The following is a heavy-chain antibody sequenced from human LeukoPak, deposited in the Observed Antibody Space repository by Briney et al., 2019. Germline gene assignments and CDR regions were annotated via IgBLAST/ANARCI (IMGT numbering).Heavy chain of an antibody. CDR1: GYTFIDYY. CDR2: INPDSGGT. J-gene: IGHJ5*02. V-gene: IGHV1-2*02. D-gene: IGHD6-13*01. CDR3: ASLAASGTSWFDP. Sequence: VSVKVSCKASGYTFIDYYMHWVRQAPGQGLEWMGWINPDSGGTNYAQKFQGRVTMTRDTSISTAYMELSRLRSDDTAVYYCASLAASGTSWFDPWGQGTRVTVSS.